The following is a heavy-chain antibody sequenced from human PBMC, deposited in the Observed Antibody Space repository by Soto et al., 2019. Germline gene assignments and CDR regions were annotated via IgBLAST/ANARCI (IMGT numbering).Heavy chain of an antibody. V-gene: IGHV3-7*01. Sequence: PGGSLRLSCAASGFTFSSYWMSWVRQAPGKRLEWVASIKQDGSEKYYVDSVKGRFTISRDNAKNSLYLQMNSLRAEDTAVYYCARDQRWHNWNYNYYYGMDVWGQGSTVTFSS. J-gene: IGHJ6*02. D-gene: IGHD1-20*01. CDR1: GFTFSSYW. CDR3: ARDQRWHNWNYNYYYGMDV. CDR2: IKQDGSEK.